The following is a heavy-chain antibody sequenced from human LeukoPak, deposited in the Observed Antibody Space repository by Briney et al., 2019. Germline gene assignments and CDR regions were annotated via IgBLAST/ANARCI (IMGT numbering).Heavy chain of an antibody. D-gene: IGHD5-12*01. Sequence: PSETLSLTCAVSGGSINSHYWCWIRQPPGKGLQWIGDIYYTGKNNYNPSLKSRVTISLDTSKDHLSLNLTSVLAADTAIYYCVRRDSGWNYFVYWAQGILVTVSS. CDR2: IYYTGKN. J-gene: IGHJ4*02. CDR3: VRRDSGWNYFVY. CDR1: GGSINSHY. V-gene: IGHV4-59*08.